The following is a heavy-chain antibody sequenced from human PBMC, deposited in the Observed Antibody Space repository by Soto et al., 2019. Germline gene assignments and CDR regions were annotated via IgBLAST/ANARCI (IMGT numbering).Heavy chain of an antibody. J-gene: IGHJ4*02. D-gene: IGHD3-22*01. CDR2: ISGSGGST. CDR1: GFTFSSYA. CDR3: ATRLRPHDSSGYYAH. V-gene: IGHV3-23*01. Sequence: GGSLRLSCAASGFTFSSYAMSWVRQAPGKGLEWVSAISGSGGSTYYADSVKGRFTISRDNSKNTLYLQMNSLRAEDTAVYYCATRLRPHDSSGYYAHWGQGTLVTVSS.